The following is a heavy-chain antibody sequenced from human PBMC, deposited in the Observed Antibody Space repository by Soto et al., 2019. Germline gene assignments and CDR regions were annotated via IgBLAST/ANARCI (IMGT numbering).Heavy chain of an antibody. CDR3: ARAIFDY. Sequence: PGGSLRLSCEASGFAFSGYNMHWVRQAPGKGLEWISCISSRSTNIYYADSVKGRFTISRDNAKNSLFLHMNDVTAEDTAVYYCARAIFDYWGQGVLVTVSS. J-gene: IGHJ4*02. CDR1: GFAFSGYN. V-gene: IGHV3-21*01. CDR2: ISSRSTNI. D-gene: IGHD3-3*01.